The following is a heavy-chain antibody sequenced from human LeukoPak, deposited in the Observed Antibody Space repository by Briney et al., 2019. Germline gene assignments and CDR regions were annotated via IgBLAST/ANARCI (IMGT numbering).Heavy chain of an antibody. CDR3: ARADYSITWSHDYYYMDG. CDR1: GGSISRSSYF. Sequence: PSETLSLTCTVCGGSISRSSYFWGWIRQPPGKGLEWIGSIYHSGRTYYNPSLKSRVTISVDTSKNQFSLKLSSVTAADTAVYYCARADYSITWSHDYYYMDGWGKGTTVTVSS. J-gene: IGHJ6*03. V-gene: IGHV4-39*07. D-gene: IGHD6-13*01. CDR2: IYHSGRT.